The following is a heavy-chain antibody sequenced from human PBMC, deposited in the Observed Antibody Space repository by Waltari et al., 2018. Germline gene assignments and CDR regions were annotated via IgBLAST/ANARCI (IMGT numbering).Heavy chain of an antibody. V-gene: IGHV6-1*01. CDR3: AREGAYWKYVFWYFDY. J-gene: IGHJ4*02. CDR2: TYYRSKWYN. CDR1: GDSVSSNRSA. D-gene: IGHD1-7*01. Sequence: QVHLPQTGPGLATPSHTLSLTRDHPGDSVSSNRSALNLVRQSPSRGLAWLGRTYYRSKWYNDYARSVRSRISIKPYTSKNQFSLQLNFVTPEDTAVYYCAREGAYWKYVFWYFDYWGQGTLVTVSS.